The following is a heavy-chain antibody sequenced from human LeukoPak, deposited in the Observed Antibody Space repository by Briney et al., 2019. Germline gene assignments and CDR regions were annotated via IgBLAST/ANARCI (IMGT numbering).Heavy chain of an antibody. V-gene: IGHV3-11*05. CDR3: ARDWYCSSSICYTDRNWFDP. CDR1: GFTFSDYY. CDR2: ISTTSSYT. Sequence: GGSLRLSCVASGFTFSDYYMSWIRQAPGKGLEWVSYISTTSSYTDCADSVRGRFTISRDNAKNLLYLQMNSLRPEDTAVYYCARDWYCSSSICYTDRNWFDPWGQGTLVTVSS. D-gene: IGHD2-2*02. J-gene: IGHJ5*02.